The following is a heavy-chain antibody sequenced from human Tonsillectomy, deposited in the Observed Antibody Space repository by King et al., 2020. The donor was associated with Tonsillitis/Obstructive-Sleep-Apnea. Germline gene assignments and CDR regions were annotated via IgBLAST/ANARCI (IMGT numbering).Heavy chain of an antibody. V-gene: IGHV3-48*03. Sequence: VQLVESGGGLVQPGGSLRLSCAASGFTFSSYEMNWVRQAPGKGLEWVSYISSSGSTIYYADSVKGRFTISRDNAKNSLYLQMNSLRAEDTAVYYCARDEDVEMARKIGYDYFDYWGQGTLVTVSS. D-gene: IGHD5-24*01. CDR1: GFTFSSYE. CDR2: ISSSGSTI. CDR3: ARDEDVEMARKIGYDYFDY. J-gene: IGHJ4*02.